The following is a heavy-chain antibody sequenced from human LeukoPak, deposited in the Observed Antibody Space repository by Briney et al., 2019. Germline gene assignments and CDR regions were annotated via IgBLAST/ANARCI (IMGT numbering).Heavy chain of an antibody. CDR2: IYYSGST. J-gene: IGHJ6*02. D-gene: IGHD1-14*01. V-gene: IGHV4-30-4*01. CDR3: ASRTRSYYYYGMDV. Sequence: PSETLSLTCTVSGGSISRGDYYWSWIRQPPGKGLEWIGYIYYSGSTYYNPSLKSRVTISVDTSKNQFSLKLSSVTAADTAVYYCASRTRSYYYYGMDVWGQGTTVTVSS. CDR1: GGSISRGDYY.